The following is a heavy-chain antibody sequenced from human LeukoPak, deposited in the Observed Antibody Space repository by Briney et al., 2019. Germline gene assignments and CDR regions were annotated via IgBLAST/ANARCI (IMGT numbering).Heavy chain of an antibody. CDR2: IYTSGST. CDR1: GGSISSGSYY. V-gene: IGHV4-61*02. J-gene: IGHJ4*02. D-gene: IGHD1-26*01. CDR3: ARALKETHRWELPGLFDY. Sequence: PSETLSLTCTVSGGSISSGSYYWTWIRQPAGKGLEWIGRIYTSGSTNYSPSLKSRVTISVDTSKNQFSLKLSSVTAADTAVYYCARALKETHRWELPGLFDYWGQGTLVTVSS.